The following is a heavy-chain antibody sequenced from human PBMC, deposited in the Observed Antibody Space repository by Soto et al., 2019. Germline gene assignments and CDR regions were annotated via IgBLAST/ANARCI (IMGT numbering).Heavy chain of an antibody. J-gene: IGHJ3*02. CDR3: ASPSIGTTGFRGLTDAFDI. Sequence: QVQLVQSGAEVKKPGSSVKVSCTASGGTFSSYAISWVRQAPGQGLEWMGGIIPIFGTANYAQKFQGRVTITADKSTSTAYMELSSLRSEDTAVYYCASPSIGTTGFRGLTDAFDIWGQGTMVTVSS. CDR1: GGTFSSYA. CDR2: IIPIFGTA. V-gene: IGHV1-69*06. D-gene: IGHD1-1*01.